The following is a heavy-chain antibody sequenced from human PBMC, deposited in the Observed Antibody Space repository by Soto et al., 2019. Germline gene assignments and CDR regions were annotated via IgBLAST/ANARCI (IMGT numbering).Heavy chain of an antibody. CDR1: GYTFTSYA. J-gene: IGHJ4*02. V-gene: IGHV1-3*05. D-gene: IGHD3-22*01. Sequence: QVQLVQSGAEEKKPGASVKVSCKASGYTFTSYAMHWVRQAPGQRLEWMGWINAGNGNTKYSQKFQGRGTXXRXTXXSTAYMERGSLRTEDTAVDYCAGGAKYYDSSGYGYWGQGTLVTVFS. CDR2: INAGNGNT. CDR3: AGGAKYYDSSGYGY.